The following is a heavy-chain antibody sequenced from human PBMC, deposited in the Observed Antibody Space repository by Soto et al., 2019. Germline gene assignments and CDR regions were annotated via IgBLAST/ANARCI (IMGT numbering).Heavy chain of an antibody. CDR1: GFTFSDYY. Sequence: PGESLKISCAASGFTFSDYYMSWIRQAPGKGLEWVSYISSSSSYTNYADSVKGRFTISRDNAKNSLYLQMNSLRAEDTAVYYCARVFGVVAATGAFDPWGQGTLVTVSS. J-gene: IGHJ5*02. CDR2: ISSSSSYT. D-gene: IGHD2-15*01. V-gene: IGHV3-11*06. CDR3: ARVFGVVAATGAFDP.